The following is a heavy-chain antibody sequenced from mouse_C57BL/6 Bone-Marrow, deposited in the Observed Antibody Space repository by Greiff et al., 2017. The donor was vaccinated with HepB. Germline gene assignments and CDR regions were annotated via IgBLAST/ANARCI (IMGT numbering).Heavy chain of an antibody. CDR1: GYTFTDYY. V-gene: IGHV1-26*01. CDR3: ARSDATLVAPFAY. D-gene: IGHD1-1*01. Sequence: EVQLQQSGPELVKPGASVKISCKASGYTFTDYYMNWVKQSHGKSLEWIGDINPNNGGTSYNQKFKGKATLTVDKSSSTAYMELRSLTSEDSAVYYCARSDATLVAPFAYWGQGTLVTVSA. J-gene: IGHJ3*01. CDR2: INPNNGGT.